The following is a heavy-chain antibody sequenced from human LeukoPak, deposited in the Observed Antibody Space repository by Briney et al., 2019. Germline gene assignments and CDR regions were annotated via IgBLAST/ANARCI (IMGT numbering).Heavy chain of an antibody. CDR1: GFTFSSYA. CDR2: IRRSGGST. D-gene: IGHD3-22*01. J-gene: IGHJ4*02. V-gene: IGHV3-23*01. CDR3: AKDSPDVYDSGWNYSDY. Sequence: ETGGSLRLSCAASGFTFSSYAVSWVRQAPGKGLEWVSGIRRSGGSTYYADSVKGRFTISRDNSKNTLYLQMNSLRAEDTAVYYCAKDSPDVYDSGWNYSDYWGQGTLVTVSS.